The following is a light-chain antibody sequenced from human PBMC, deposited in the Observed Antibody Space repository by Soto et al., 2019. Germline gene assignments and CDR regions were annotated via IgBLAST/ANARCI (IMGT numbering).Light chain of an antibody. CDR1: QSVSSSY. Sequence: EIVLTQSPGTRSLSPGERATLSCRASQSVSSSYLAWYQQKPGQAPRPLIYGASSRAIGIPDRFSGSGSGTVFTLTISRLEPEDFAGYYCQQYGSSAWTFGQGTKVEIK. V-gene: IGKV3-20*01. CDR2: GAS. J-gene: IGKJ1*01. CDR3: QQYGSSAWT.